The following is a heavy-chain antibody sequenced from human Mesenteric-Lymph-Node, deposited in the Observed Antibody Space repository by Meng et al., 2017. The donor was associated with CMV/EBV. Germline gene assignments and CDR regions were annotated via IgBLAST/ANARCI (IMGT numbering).Heavy chain of an antibody. CDR2: ISYDGSNK. CDR3: ARDSNVVVPAAFHDAFDI. Sequence: GGSLRLSCAASGFTFSSYAMHWVRQAPGKGLEWVAVISYDGSNKYYVDSVKGRFTISRDNSKNTLYLQMNSLRAEDTAVYYCARDSNVVVPAAFHDAFDIWGQGTMVTVSS. CDR1: GFTFSSYA. V-gene: IGHV3-30*04. D-gene: IGHD2-2*01. J-gene: IGHJ3*02.